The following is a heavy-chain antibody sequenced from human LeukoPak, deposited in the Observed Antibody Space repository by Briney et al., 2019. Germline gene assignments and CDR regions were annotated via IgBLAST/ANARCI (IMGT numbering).Heavy chain of an antibody. CDR2: ISGSGGTI. D-gene: IGHD5-12*01. CDR3: AKTYSGYDYADY. Sequence: GGSLRLSCAASGFTVSSNYMSWVRQAPGKGLEWVSAISGSGGTIYYADSVKGRFTISRDNSKNTLYLQMNSLRAEDTAVYYCAKTYSGYDYADYWGQGTLVTVSS. V-gene: IGHV3-23*01. CDR1: GFTVSSNY. J-gene: IGHJ4*02.